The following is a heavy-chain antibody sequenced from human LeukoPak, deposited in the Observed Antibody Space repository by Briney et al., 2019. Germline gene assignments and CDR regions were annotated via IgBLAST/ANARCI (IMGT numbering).Heavy chain of an antibody. CDR3: ARFTNYYRYFDY. J-gene: IGHJ4*02. Sequence: SETLSLTCTVSGGSISSYYWSWIRQPPGKGLEWIGYIYYSGSTNYNPSLKSRVTISVDTSKNQFSLKLSSVTAADTAMYYCARFTNYYRYFDYWGQGTLVTVSS. D-gene: IGHD3-16*02. CDR1: GGSISSYY. V-gene: IGHV4-59*01. CDR2: IYYSGST.